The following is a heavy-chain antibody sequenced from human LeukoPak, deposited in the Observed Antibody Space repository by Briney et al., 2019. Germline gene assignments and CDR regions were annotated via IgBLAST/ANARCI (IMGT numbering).Heavy chain of an antibody. CDR1: GFTFSSYA. Sequence: PGGSLRLSCAASGFTFSSYAMSWVRQAPGKALEWVSGNSGRGDNTYYADAVKRRFTISRDNSKNTLYLQMNSLRAEDTAVYYCAKEYSSGHWGQGTLVTVSS. CDR2: NSGRGDNT. D-gene: IGHD6-19*01. J-gene: IGHJ4*02. CDR3: AKEYSSGH. V-gene: IGHV3-23*01.